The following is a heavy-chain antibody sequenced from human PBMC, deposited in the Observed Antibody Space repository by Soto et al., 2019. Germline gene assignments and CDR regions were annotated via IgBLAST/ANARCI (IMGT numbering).Heavy chain of an antibody. D-gene: IGHD3-9*01. CDR2: IYYSGNT. Sequence: SETLSLTCTVSGGSIGTYYWSWIRQPPGKGLEWIGYIYYSGNTNYNPSLKRRVSISVDTSKNQFSLKLSSVTAADTAVYYCARLILIQIWRPTYFDYWCQGTLVNVS. CDR1: GGSIGTYY. J-gene: IGHJ4*02. CDR3: ARLILIQIWRPTYFDY. V-gene: IGHV4-59*08.